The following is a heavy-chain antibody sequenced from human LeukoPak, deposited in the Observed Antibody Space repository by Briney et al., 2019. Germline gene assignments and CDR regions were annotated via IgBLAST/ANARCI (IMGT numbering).Heavy chain of an antibody. CDR1: GFTFSSYG. CDR2: IRCDGSNT. Sequence: GGSLRLSCAASGFTFSSYGMHWVRQAPGKGLEWVAFIRCDGSNTYYADSVKGRFTISRDNSTNTLYLQMNSLRAEDTAVYYCAKKHLMVYAGDWSDPWGQGTLVTASS. J-gene: IGHJ5*02. CDR3: AKKHLMVYAGDWSDP. D-gene: IGHD2-8*01. V-gene: IGHV3-30*02.